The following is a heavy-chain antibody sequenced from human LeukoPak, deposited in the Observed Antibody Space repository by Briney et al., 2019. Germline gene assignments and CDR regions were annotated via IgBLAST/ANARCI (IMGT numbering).Heavy chain of an antibody. CDR3: AKDDSAMWFGEPGLDY. D-gene: IGHD3-10*01. CDR2: ISYGGSNK. V-gene: IGHV3-30*18. Sequence: GGPLRLSCAASGFTFSSYGMHWVPEAPGKGRGGVAVISYGGSNKYYADSVKGRFTISRDNSKNTLYLQMNSLRAEDTAVYYCAKDDSAMWFGEPGLDYWGQGTLVTVSS. CDR1: GFTFSSYG. J-gene: IGHJ4*02.